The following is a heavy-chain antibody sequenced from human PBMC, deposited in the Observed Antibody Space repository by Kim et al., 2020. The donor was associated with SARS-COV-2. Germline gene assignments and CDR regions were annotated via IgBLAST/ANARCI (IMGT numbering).Heavy chain of an antibody. J-gene: IGHJ5*02. CDR3: AREVDWNYANWFDP. D-gene: IGHD1-7*01. V-gene: IGHV4-4*07. Sequence: YNPSLESRVDMSVDTSKNQFSLRLTSVSAADTAVYYCAREVDWNYANWFDPWGQGALVTVSS.